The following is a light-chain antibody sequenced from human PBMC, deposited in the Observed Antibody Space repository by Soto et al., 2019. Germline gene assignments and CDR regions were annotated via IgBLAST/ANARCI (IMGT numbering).Light chain of an antibody. V-gene: IGKV1-6*01. CDR3: LQDYNYPRT. CDR2: GAS. J-gene: IGKJ1*01. Sequence: AIQMTQSPSSLPASVGDRVTITCLASQDIRVELGWYQQKPGEAPKLLIYGASSLQSGVLSRFTGSGSGTDFTLTISSLQPEDFATFYCLQDYNYPRTFGQGTRV. CDR1: QDIRVE.